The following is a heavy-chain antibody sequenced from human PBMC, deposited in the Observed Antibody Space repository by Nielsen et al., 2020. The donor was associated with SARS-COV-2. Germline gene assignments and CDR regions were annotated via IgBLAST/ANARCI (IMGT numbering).Heavy chain of an antibody. Sequence: GESLKTPCKGSGYSFTSYWIGWVRQMPGKGLEWMGIIYPGDSDTRYSPSFQGQVTISADKSISTAYLQWSSLKASDTAMYYCARGMALGITMRFLDVWGKGTTVTVSS. CDR3: ARGMALGITMRFLDV. V-gene: IGHV5-51*01. CDR2: IYPGDSDT. D-gene: IGHD3-22*01. J-gene: IGHJ6*04. CDR1: GYSFTSYW.